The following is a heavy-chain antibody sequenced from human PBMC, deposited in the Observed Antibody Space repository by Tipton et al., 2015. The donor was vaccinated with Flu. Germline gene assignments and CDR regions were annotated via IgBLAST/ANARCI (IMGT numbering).Heavy chain of an antibody. CDR2: IYHGGST. CDR3: ARGGIVVVVDAITRYNWFDP. J-gene: IGHJ5*02. CDR1: GYSINSGYY. Sequence: GLVKPSETMSLTCAVSGYSINSGYYWGWIRQPPGKGLEWIGSIYHGGSTYYNPSLKSRVTISMDTSKNQFSLKLNSVTAADTAVYYCARGGIVVVVDAITRYNWFDPWGQGTQVTVSA. D-gene: IGHD2-15*01. V-gene: IGHV4-38-2*01.